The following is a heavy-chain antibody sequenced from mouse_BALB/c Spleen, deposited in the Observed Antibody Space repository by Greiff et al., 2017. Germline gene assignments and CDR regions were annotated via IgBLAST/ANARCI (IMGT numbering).Heavy chain of an antibody. D-gene: IGHD1-2*01. CDR2: IWAGGST. V-gene: IGHV2-9*02. CDR3: ARDTARDYAMDY. CDR1: GFSLTSYG. J-gene: IGHJ4*01. Sequence: VKVVESGPGLVAPSQSLSITCTVSGFSLTSYGVHWVRQPPGQGLEWLGVIWAGGSTNYNSALMSRLSISKDNSKSQVFLKMNSLQTDDTAMYYCARDTARDYAMDYWGQGTSVTVSS.